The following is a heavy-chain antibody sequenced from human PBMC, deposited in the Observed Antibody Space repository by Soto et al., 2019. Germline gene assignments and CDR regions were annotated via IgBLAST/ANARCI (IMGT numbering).Heavy chain of an antibody. CDR2: IYWDGDK. J-gene: IGHJ3*01. Sequence: QITLKESGPTLVQPTQTLTLTCTCSGFSLSTSGVGVGWIRQPPGKALEWLALIYWDGDKRYTPSLKSRLFISKDTSKNQVVLTMTKVDPEDTATYYCAHRVVGPGPITRAFDFWGQGTMVTVSS. V-gene: IGHV2-5*02. CDR3: AHRVVGPGPITRAFDF. CDR1: GFSLSTSGVG. D-gene: IGHD2-15*01.